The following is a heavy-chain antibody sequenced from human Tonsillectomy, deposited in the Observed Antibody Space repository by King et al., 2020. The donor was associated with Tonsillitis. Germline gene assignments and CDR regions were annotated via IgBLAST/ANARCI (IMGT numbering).Heavy chain of an antibody. CDR1: GFTFTNNW. CDR2: TNIDGSSV. J-gene: IGHJ4*02. CDR3: ATGAPDPAVAFDY. D-gene: IGHD6-19*01. V-gene: IGHV3-74*01. Sequence: VQLVESGGGLVQPGGSLRLSCAASGFTFTNNWMHWVRQAPGKGLVWVSRTNIDGSSVTYADSVKGRFTISRDNAKNTVYLQMDSLRVEDTAVYYCATGAPDPAVAFDYWGQGILVTVSS.